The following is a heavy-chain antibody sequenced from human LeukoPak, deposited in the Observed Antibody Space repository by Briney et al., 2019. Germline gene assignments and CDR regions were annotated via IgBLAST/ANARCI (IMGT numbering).Heavy chain of an antibody. CDR3: TRDPRATVTTSTDSYFYYYMDV. V-gene: IGHV3-49*03. CDR1: GFTFGDYA. CDR2: IRSNSYGGTT. D-gene: IGHD4-11*01. J-gene: IGHJ6*03. Sequence: PGGSLRLSCTASGFTFGDYAMTWFRQAPGKGLEWVGFIRSNSYGGTTEFAASVKGRFTISRDDSKSIAYLQMNSLKTEDTAVYYCTRDPRATVTTSTDSYFYYYMDVWGKGTTVTVSS.